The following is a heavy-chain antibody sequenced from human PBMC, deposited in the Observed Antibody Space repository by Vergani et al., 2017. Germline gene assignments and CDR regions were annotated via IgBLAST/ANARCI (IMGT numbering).Heavy chain of an antibody. CDR2: IYYSGST. J-gene: IGHJ3*02. Sequence: QVQLQESGPGLVKPSETLSLTCTVSGGSISSYYWSWIRQPPGKGLEWIGYIYYSGSTNYNPSLKSRVTISVDTSKNQFSLKLSSVTAAETAVYYCARGGVTMVRGVPDAFDIWGQGTMVTVSS. V-gene: IGHV4-59*01. CDR3: ARGGVTMVRGVPDAFDI. CDR1: GGSISSYY. D-gene: IGHD3-10*01.